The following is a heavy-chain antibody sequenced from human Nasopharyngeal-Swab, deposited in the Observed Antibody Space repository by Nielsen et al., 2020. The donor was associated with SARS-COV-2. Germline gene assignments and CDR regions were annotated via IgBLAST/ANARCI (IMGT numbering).Heavy chain of an antibody. V-gene: IGHV3-23*01. CDR3: AKDILPGRYDRTYDAFDI. J-gene: IGHJ3*02. CDR2: ISGSGGST. Sequence: GESLEISCAASGFTFSSYAMSWVRRAPGKGLEWVSAISGSGGSTYYADSVKGRFTISRDNSKNTLYLQMNSLRAEDTAVYYCAKDILPGRYDRTYDAFDIWGQGTMVTVSS. D-gene: IGHD3-22*01. CDR1: GFTFSSYA.